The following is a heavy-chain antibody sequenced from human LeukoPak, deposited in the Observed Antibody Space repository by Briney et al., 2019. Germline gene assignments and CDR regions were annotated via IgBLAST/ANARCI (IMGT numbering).Heavy chain of an antibody. D-gene: IGHD1-7*01. J-gene: IGHJ4*02. V-gene: IGHV1-8*01. CDR1: GYTFTSYD. CDR3: ARVGRLELLSNLSKKRWAPSFDY. CDR2: MNSNSDNT. Sequence: GSVKVSCKASGYTFTSYDINCVRQASGGGREGMGWMNSNSDNTDSALKFQGSATMTRNPSITTASMELSSLRSEDTAVYTCARVGRLELLSNLSKKRWAPSFDYWGQGTLVTVSS.